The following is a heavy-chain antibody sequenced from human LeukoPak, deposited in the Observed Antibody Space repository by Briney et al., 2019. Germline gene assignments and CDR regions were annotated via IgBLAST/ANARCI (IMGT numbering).Heavy chain of an antibody. J-gene: IGHJ4*02. Sequence: GGSLRLSCAASGFTFSAYWMYWVRQAPGQGLEYVSRIKFDGNVITYADSVEGRFTIARDNARNIVSLQMSSLRAEDTAVYYCAREDSSGYYFFFDYWGQGTLVTVSS. CDR3: AREDSSGYYFFFDY. CDR2: IKFDGNVI. D-gene: IGHD3-22*01. V-gene: IGHV3-74*03. CDR1: GFTFSAYW.